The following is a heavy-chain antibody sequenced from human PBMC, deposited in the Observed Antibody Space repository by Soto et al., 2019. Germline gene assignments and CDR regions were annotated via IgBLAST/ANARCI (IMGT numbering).Heavy chain of an antibody. Sequence: EVQLLESGGGLVQPGGSLRLSCAASGFTFSSYAMSWVRQAPGKGLEWVSAISGSGGSTYYEDSVKGRFTISRDNSKNTLYLQMNSLRAEDTAVYYCASRGYSYGPYFDYWGQGTLVTVSS. CDR1: GFTFSSYA. J-gene: IGHJ4*02. CDR3: ASRGYSYGPYFDY. CDR2: ISGSGGST. D-gene: IGHD5-18*01. V-gene: IGHV3-23*01.